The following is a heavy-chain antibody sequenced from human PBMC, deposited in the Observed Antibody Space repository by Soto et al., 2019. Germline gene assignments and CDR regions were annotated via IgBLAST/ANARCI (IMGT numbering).Heavy chain of an antibody. J-gene: IGHJ1*01. V-gene: IGHV3-74*01. CDR3: ARGPLRYSSGWWSVQH. CDR2: INNDGSST. D-gene: IGHD6-19*01. CDR1: GFTFSSYW. Sequence: EEQLVESGGGLVQPGGSLRLSCAASGFTFSSYWMHWVRQAPGKGLVWVSRINNDGSSTSYAGSVKGRFTISRDNAKNTLYLQMNSLRVEDTGVYYCARGPLRYSSGWWSVQHWGQGTLVTVSS.